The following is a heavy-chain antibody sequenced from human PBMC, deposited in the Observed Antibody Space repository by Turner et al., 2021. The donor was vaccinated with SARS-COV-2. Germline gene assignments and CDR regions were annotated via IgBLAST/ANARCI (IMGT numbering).Heavy chain of an antibody. Sequence: QVQVVQSGAEVKKPGASVKVSCKVSENTLTKLAIHWVRQSPGKGLELMGCFDFENGETMNAQGFQGRLTLTADTSTNTAYMEMSSLRSEDTAIYYCAKLGVTESLLIIDAFDRWGQGTWVTVSS. CDR1: ENTLTKLA. D-gene: IGHD3-9*01. J-gene: IGHJ3*01. V-gene: IGHV1-24*01. CDR3: AKLGVTESLLIIDAFDR. CDR2: FDFENGET.